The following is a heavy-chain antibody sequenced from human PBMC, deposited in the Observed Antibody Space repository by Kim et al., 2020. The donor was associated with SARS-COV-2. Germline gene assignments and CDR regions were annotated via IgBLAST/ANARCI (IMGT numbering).Heavy chain of an antibody. D-gene: IGHD4-17*01. V-gene: IGHV4-31*03. CDR3: ARGRLSVYGEGYGMDV. J-gene: IGHJ6*02. CDR2: IYYSGST. CDR1: GGSISSGGYY. Sequence: SETLSLTCTVSGGSISSGGYYWSWIRQHPGKGLEWIGYIYYSGSTYYNPSLKSRVTISVDTSKNQFSLKLSSVTAAATAVYYCARGRLSVYGEGYGMDVWGQGTTVTVSS.